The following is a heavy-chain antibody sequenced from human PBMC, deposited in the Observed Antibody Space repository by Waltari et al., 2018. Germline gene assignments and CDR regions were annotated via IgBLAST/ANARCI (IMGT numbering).Heavy chain of an antibody. V-gene: IGHV1-3*01. Sequence: QVQLVQSGAEVKKPGASVKVSCKASGYTFIAYAIHCVRQGPGQSPEWMGWINVGNGNTKYSQKLQGRVTITSDTSASTAYVELSSLTSEDTALYYCARGHRLPFFDFWGKGTLVTVSS. J-gene: IGHJ4*02. CDR3: ARGHRLPFFDF. D-gene: IGHD5-18*01. CDR2: INVGNGNT. CDR1: GYTFIAYA.